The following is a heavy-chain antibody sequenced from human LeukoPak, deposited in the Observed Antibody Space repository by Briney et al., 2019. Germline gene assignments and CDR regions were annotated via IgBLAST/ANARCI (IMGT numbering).Heavy chain of an antibody. CDR2: INPNSGGA. CDR1: GYTFTGTY. J-gene: IGHJ4*02. D-gene: IGHD1-14*01. CDR3: ARGPQEHLLTSFDS. Sequence: ASVKVSCKASGYTFTGTYMHWVRQAPGQGLEWMGWINPNSGGANYAQKFQGRVAMTRDTSINTAYMEVSSLRSDDTAVYYCARGPQEHLLTSFDSWGQGTLVTVSS. V-gene: IGHV1-2*02.